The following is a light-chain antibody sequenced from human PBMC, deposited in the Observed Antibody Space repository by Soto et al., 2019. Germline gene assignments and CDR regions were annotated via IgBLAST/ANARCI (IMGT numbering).Light chain of an antibody. CDR1: SSNIASNT. J-gene: IGLJ2*01. V-gene: IGLV1-44*01. Sequence: QAVVTQPPSASGTPGQRVTISCSGSSSNIASNTVNWYQQLPGTAPKLLIYSNNQRPSGVPDRFSGSKSGTSASLAISGLQSEDEADYYCAAWDDSLNGLVFGGGTKVTVL. CDR3: AAWDDSLNGLV. CDR2: SNN.